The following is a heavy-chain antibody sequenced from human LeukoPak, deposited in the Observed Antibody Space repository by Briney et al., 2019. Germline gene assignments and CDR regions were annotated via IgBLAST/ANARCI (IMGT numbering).Heavy chain of an antibody. D-gene: IGHD3-10*01. Sequence: KGLEWVSYVSSSGSTIYYADTLKGRSTISRDNAKNSVCLQMNRLRAEDTAVHYCARLWAFDIWGQGTMVTVSS. J-gene: IGHJ3*02. CDR2: VSSSGSTI. CDR3: ARLWAFDI. V-gene: IGHV3-48*03.